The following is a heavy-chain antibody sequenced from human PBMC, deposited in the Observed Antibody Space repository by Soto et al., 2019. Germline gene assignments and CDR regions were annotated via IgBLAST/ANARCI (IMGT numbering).Heavy chain of an antibody. CDR1: GYTFTSYG. V-gene: IGHV1-18*01. D-gene: IGHD2-15*01. Sequence: QIQLVQSGAEVKKPGASVKVSCKASGYTFTSYGISWVRQAPGQGLEWMGWISAYNGNTNYAQKFQGRVTMTTDTSTSTAYMELRSLRSDDTAVYYCARVVGLVVVAATPGPWGQGTLVTVSS. J-gene: IGHJ5*02. CDR3: ARVVGLVVVAATPGP. CDR2: ISAYNGNT.